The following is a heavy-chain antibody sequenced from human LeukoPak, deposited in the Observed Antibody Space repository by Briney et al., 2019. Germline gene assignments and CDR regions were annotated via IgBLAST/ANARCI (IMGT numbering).Heavy chain of an antibody. D-gene: IGHD1-14*01. J-gene: IGHJ4*02. CDR3: ARGVEPLAANTLAY. CDR2: LYSDGNT. Sequence: GGSLRLSCAASGFTVITNDMTWVRQAPGKGLEWVSVLYSDGNTKYADSVQGRFTISRDNSKNTLYLERNSLSPDDTAVYYCARGVEPLAANTLAYWGQGTLVTVSS. V-gene: IGHV3-53*01. CDR1: GFTVITND.